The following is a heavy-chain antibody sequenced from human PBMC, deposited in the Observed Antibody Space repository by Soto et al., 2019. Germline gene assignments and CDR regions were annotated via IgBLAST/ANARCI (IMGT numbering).Heavy chain of an antibody. Sequence: GGSLRLSCAASGFTFSSYAMHWVRQAPGKGLEWVAVISYDGSNKYYADSAKGRFTISRDNSKNTLYLKMNSLRAEDPAVYYCASTFAAALGYWGQGSRVTVSS. CDR2: ISYDGSNK. D-gene: IGHD6-13*01. CDR1: GFTFSSYA. CDR3: ASTFAAALGY. V-gene: IGHV3-30-3*01. J-gene: IGHJ4*02.